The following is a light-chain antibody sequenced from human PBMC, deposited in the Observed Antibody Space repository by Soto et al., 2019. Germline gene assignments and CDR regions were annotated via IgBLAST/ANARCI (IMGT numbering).Light chain of an antibody. V-gene: IGKV3-15*01. CDR2: GAS. CDR1: QSVSSN. J-gene: IGKJ1*01. CDR3: QQYNDRPQT. Sequence: EIVMTQSPATLSVSPGERATLSCRASQSVSSNLAWYQQKPGQAPRLLIYGASTRATGIPARFSGSGSGTDFTFTISSLQSEDFAVYYCQQYNDRPQTFGQGTKVEIK.